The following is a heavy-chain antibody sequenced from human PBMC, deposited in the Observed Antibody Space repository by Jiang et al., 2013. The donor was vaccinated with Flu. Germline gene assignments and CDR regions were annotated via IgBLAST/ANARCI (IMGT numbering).Heavy chain of an antibody. CDR2: IYPGDSDT. Sequence: GAEVKKPGESLKISCKGSGYSFTSYWIGWVRQMPGKGLEWMGIIYPGDSDTRYSPSFQGQVTISADKSISTAYLQWSSLKASDTAMYYCARQDSGSYYGVANFDPWGQGTLVTVSS. J-gene: IGHJ5*02. V-gene: IGHV5-51*01. D-gene: IGHD1-26*01. CDR1: GYSFTSYW. CDR3: ARQDSGSYYGVANFDP.